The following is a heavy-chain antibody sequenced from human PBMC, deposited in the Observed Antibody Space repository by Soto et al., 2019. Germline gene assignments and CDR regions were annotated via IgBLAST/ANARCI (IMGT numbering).Heavy chain of an antibody. Sequence: EVQLVESGGGSVQPGGSLRLSCAASGFTFSSYWMHWVRQAPGKGLVWVSRIKSDGSGTYYADSMKGRLTISRDNAKNTLYLQMNSLRAEDTAVYYCARGDGDYYDGNGYLGRHWGQGTLVTVSS. CDR1: GFTFSSYW. CDR3: ARGDGDYYDGNGYLGRH. CDR2: IKSDGSGT. D-gene: IGHD3-22*01. J-gene: IGHJ4*02. V-gene: IGHV3-74*01.